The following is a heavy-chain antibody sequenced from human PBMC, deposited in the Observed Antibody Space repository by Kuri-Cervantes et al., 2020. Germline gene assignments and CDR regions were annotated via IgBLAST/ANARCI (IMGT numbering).Heavy chain of an antibody. J-gene: IGHJ6*02. CDR2: IWYDGSNK. V-gene: IGHV3-33*08. CDR3: AREQALRFLEWLLPTDYLHTTYYGMDV. D-gene: IGHD3-3*01. Sequence: GGSLRLSCAASGFTFSSYGMHWVRQAPGKGLEWVAVIWYDGSNKYYADSVKGRFTISRDNSKNTLYLQMNSLRAEDTAVYYCAREQALRFLEWLLPTDYLHTTYYGMDVWGQRTTVTVSS. CDR1: GFTFSSYG.